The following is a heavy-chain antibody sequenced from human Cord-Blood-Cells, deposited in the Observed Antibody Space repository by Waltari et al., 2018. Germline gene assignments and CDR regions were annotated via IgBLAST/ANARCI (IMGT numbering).Heavy chain of an antibody. CDR1: GGSFSGYY. D-gene: IGHD6-13*01. CDR3: ARAVGSYSSSWYYFDY. V-gene: IGHV4-34*01. CDR2: INHSGST. J-gene: IGHJ4*02. Sequence: QVQLQQWGAGLLKPSETLSLTCAVYGGSFSGYYWSWIRQPPGKGLEWIGEINHSGSTNYNPSLKSRVTISVDTSKNQFSLKLSSVTAADTAVYYCARAVGSYSSSWYYFDYWGQGTLVTVSS.